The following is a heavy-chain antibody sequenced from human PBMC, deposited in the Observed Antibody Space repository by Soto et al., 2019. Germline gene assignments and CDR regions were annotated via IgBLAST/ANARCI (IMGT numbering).Heavy chain of an antibody. CDR1: GGSISSGGYY. CDR2: ISYNGST. CDR3: ARRRYYDILTGRHTYYMDV. Sequence: SETLSLTCTVSGGSISSGGYYWSWIRQHPERGLEWIGYISYNGSTYYTPSLKSRVSISLDTAKNQFSLKLSSVTAADTAVYYCARRRYYDILTGRHTYYMDVWGKGTTVTVSS. J-gene: IGHJ6*03. D-gene: IGHD3-9*01. V-gene: IGHV4-31*03.